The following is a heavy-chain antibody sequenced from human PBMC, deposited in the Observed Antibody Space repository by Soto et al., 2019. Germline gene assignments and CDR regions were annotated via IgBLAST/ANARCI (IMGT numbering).Heavy chain of an antibody. D-gene: IGHD6-13*01. CDR1: GFTFNNYA. J-gene: IGHJ4*02. V-gene: IGHV3-23*01. Sequence: TGGSLRLSCAASGFTFNNYAMSWVRQAPGEGLEWVSAITDSGGSTYYADSVKGRFTISRDNSKNTLYLQMHSLRAEDTAEYYCAKEKQQLDGYFDYWGQGTLVTVSS. CDR2: ITDSGGST. CDR3: AKEKQQLDGYFDY.